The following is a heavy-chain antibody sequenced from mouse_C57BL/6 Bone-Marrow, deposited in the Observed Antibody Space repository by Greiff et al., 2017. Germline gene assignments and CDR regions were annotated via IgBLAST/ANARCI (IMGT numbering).Heavy chain of an antibody. CDR2: ISNGGGST. V-gene: IGHV5-12*01. D-gene: IGHD1-1*01. Sequence: EVQVVESGGGLVQPGGSLKLSCAASGFTFSDYYMYWVRQTPEKRLEWVAYISNGGGSTYYPDTVKGRFTISRDNAKNTLYLQLCRLKSEDTAMYYCARRGTTVVAVDYWGQGTSVTVSS. CDR3: ARRGTTVVAVDY. CDR1: GFTFSDYY. J-gene: IGHJ4*01.